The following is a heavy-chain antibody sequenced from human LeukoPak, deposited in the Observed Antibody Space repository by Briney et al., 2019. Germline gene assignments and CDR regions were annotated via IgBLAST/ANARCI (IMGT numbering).Heavy chain of an antibody. J-gene: IGHJ4*02. Sequence: PSETLSLTCTVSGGSITSYYWSWIRQPPGKGLEWMGYIYSSGSTNYNPSLKSRVTISVDTPRNQFSLKLNSVTAADTAVYFCARHYYDRSGSYSFDYWGQGALVTVSS. CDR2: IYSSGST. D-gene: IGHD3-22*01. V-gene: IGHV4-59*08. CDR1: GGSITSYY. CDR3: ARHYYDRSGSYSFDY.